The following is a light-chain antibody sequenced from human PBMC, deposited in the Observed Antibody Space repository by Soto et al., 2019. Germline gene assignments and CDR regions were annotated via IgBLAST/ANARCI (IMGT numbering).Light chain of an antibody. V-gene: IGLV2-23*01. CDR2: EGT. J-gene: IGLJ2*01. CDR3: SSYAGSGTHVV. Sequence: QSVLTQPASVSGSPGQSITISCTGTTSDVGSYNLVSWYQQHPGKVPQLMIYEGTKRPSGVSNRFSGSQSGNTASLTISGLQAEDDADYYCSSYAGSGTHVVFGGGTKLTGL. CDR1: TSDVGSYNL.